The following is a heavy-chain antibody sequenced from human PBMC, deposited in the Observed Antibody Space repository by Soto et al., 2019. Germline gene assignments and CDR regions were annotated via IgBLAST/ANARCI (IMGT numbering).Heavy chain of an antibody. J-gene: IGHJ5*02. CDR3: ARGTVVRGQGWFDP. D-gene: IGHD2-8*02. Sequence: ASVKVSCKASGYTFTGYYIHWVRQAPGQGLEWVGWINPNSGDTNLAQKFQGRVTMTRDTSISTTYMELSRLASDDTAAYFCARGTVVRGQGWFDPWGQGTLVTVYS. CDR2: INPNSGDT. CDR1: GYTFTGYY. V-gene: IGHV1-2*02.